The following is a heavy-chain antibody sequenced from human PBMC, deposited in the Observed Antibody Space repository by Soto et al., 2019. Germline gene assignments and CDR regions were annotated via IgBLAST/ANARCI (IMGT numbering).Heavy chain of an antibody. CDR3: ARDGGGGYSGYDLDY. CDR2: IIPIFGTA. D-gene: IGHD5-12*01. V-gene: IGHV1-69*05. J-gene: IGHJ4*02. Sequence: SVKVSCKASGGTFSSYAISWVRQAPGQGLEWMGGIIPIFGTANYAQKFQGWVTMTRDTSISTAYMELSRLRSDDTAVYYCARDGGGGYSGYDLDYWGQGTLVTVSS. CDR1: GGTFSSYA.